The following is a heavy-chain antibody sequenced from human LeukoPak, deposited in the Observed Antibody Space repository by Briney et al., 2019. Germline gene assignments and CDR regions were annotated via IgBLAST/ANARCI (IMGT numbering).Heavy chain of an antibody. CDR1: GFTFSSYS. Sequence: GGSLRLSCAASGFTFSSYSMNWVRQAPGKGLEWISYIGISSGNTKYADSVKGRFTISGDKAKNSVYLQMNSLRVGDTAVYYCARDTKYAFDNWGQGTLVTVSS. V-gene: IGHV3-48*01. CDR2: IGISSGNT. D-gene: IGHD2-2*01. J-gene: IGHJ4*02. CDR3: ARDTKYAFDN.